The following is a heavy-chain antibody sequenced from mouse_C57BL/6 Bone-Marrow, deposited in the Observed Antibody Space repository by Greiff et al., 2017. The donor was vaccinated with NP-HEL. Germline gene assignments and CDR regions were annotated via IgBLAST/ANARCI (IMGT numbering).Heavy chain of an antibody. CDR3: AIVYGYDGYYFDY. D-gene: IGHD2-2*01. J-gene: IGHJ2*01. Sequence: VQLKESGPGLVKPSQSLSLTCSVTGYSITSGYYWNWIRQFPGNQLEWMGYISYDGSNNYNPSLKNRISITRDTSKNQFFLKLNSVTTEDTATYYCAIVYGYDGYYFDYWGQGTTLTVSS. CDR2: ISYDGSN. V-gene: IGHV3-6*01. CDR1: GYSITSGYY.